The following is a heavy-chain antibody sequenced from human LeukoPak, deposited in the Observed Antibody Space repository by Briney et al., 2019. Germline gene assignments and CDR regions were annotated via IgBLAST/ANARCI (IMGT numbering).Heavy chain of an antibody. J-gene: IGHJ3*02. V-gene: IGHV4-39*07. CDR3: ARGHLLNGWFKYDAFEI. CDR1: GGSISTNSYY. D-gene: IGHD6-19*01. CDR2: IYYSGST. Sequence: SETLSLTCTVSGGSISTNSYYWGWIRQPPGKGLKWIGSIYYSGSTYYNPSLRSRVTMSVDTSKNQFSLKLTSVTAADTAVYYCARGHLLNGWFKYDAFEIWGQGTMVTVSS.